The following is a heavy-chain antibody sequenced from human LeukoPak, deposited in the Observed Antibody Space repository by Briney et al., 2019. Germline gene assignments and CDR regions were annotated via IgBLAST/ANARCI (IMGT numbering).Heavy chain of an antibody. D-gene: IGHD1-26*01. CDR3: AGDLGWDDVFDI. CDR2: INSDGSST. J-gene: IGHJ3*02. V-gene: IGHV3-74*01. CDR1: GGSFSGYY. Sequence: PSETLSLTCAVYGGSFSGYYWSWVRQAPGKGLVWVSRINSDGSSTSYADSVKGRFTISRDNAKNTLYLQINSLRAEDTAVYYCAGDLGWDDVFDIWGQGTMVTVSS.